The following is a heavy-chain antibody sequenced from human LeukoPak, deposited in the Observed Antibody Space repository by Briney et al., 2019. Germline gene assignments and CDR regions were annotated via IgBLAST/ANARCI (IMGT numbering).Heavy chain of an antibody. CDR1: GFTFDDYA. Sequence: PGRSLRLSCAASGFTFDDYAMHWARQAPGKGLVWVSRINTDGSSTSYADSVKGRFTISRDNAKNTLYLQMNSLRAEDTAVYYCARDFSAVAVTDYWGQGTLVTVSS. J-gene: IGHJ4*02. CDR2: INTDGSST. D-gene: IGHD6-19*01. CDR3: ARDFSAVAVTDY. V-gene: IGHV3-74*01.